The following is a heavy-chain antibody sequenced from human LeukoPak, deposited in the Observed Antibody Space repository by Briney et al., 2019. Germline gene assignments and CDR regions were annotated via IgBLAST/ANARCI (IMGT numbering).Heavy chain of an antibody. CDR3: ARRYCGDDCFPYYLDL. CDR1: GFSFSSYA. Sequence: GGSLRLSCAASGFSFSSYAMTWVRQAPGKGLEWVSAITGRSDSTYYADSVKGRFTVPRDNSKNTLYLQMNSLRVEDTAIYYCARRYCGDDCFPYYLDLWGQGTLVTVSS. D-gene: IGHD2-21*02. V-gene: IGHV3-23*01. J-gene: IGHJ4*02. CDR2: ITGRSDST.